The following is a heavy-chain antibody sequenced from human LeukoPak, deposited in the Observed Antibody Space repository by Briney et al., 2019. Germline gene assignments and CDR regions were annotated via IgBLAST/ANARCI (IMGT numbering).Heavy chain of an antibody. D-gene: IGHD3-22*01. CDR3: ARDQDSSGYYGY. J-gene: IGHJ4*02. CDR1: GGTFSSYA. Sequence: ASVKVSCKASGGTFSSYAISWVRQAPGQGLEWMGRIIPILGIANYAQKFQGRVTMTRDTSTSIVYMELSSLRSEDTAVYYCARDQDSSGYYGYWGQGTLVTVSS. V-gene: IGHV1-69*04. CDR2: IIPILGIA.